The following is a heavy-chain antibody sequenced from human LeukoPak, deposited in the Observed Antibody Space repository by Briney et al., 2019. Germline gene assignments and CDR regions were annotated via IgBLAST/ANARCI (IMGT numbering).Heavy chain of an antibody. CDR1: GFTLSSCA. J-gene: IGHJ4*02. V-gene: IGHV3-23*01. CDR3: ATNSSSWYIDQ. D-gene: IGHD6-13*01. CDR2: ISGNGYST. Sequence: GGSLRLSCAASGFTLSSCAMTWVRQAPGKGLQWVSDISGNGYSTYYADSLKGRFTISRDNSKNTLYLQMNSLRAEDTAAYYCATNSSSWYIDQWGQGTLVTVSS.